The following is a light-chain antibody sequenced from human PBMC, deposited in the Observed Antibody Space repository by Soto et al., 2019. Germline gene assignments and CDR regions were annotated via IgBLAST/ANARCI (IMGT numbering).Light chain of an antibody. V-gene: IGKV1-9*01. CDR1: QGISSY. J-gene: IGKJ5*01. CDR2: VAS. CDR3: QQANSFPIT. Sequence: DIQLTQSPSFLSASVGDRVTITCRASQGISSYLAWYQQKPGKAPKLLIDVASTLQSGVPSRFSGSASGTEFTLTISSLQPEDFATYYCQQANSFPITFGQGTRLEIK.